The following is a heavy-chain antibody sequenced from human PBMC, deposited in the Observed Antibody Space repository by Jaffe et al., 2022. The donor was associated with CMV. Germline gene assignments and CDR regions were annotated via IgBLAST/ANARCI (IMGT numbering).Heavy chain of an antibody. CDR2: IIPIFGTA. CDR1: GGTFSSYA. CDR3: ARSGGAQFMITFGGVPRRGFDP. J-gene: IGHJ5*02. V-gene: IGHV1-69*01. Sequence: QVQLVQSGAEVKKPGSSVKVSCKASGGTFSSYAISWVRQAPGQGLEWMGGIIPIFGTANYAQKFQGRVTITADESTSTAYMELSSLRSEDTAVYYCARSGGAQFMITFGGVPRRGFDPWGQGTLVTVSS. D-gene: IGHD3-16*01.